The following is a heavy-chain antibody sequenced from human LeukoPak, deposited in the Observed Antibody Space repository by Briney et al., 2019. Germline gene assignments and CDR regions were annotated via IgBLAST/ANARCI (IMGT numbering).Heavy chain of an antibody. D-gene: IGHD3-22*01. Sequence: GGSLRLSCAASGFTFSSYGMHWVRQAPGRGLEWVAFIRYDGSNKYYADSVKGRFTISRDNSKNTLYLQMNSLRAEDTAVYYCARDYMYYYDSSGYTPVSAYWGQGTLVTVSS. CDR2: IRYDGSNK. CDR1: GFTFSSYG. V-gene: IGHV3-30*02. CDR3: ARDYMYYYDSSGYTPVSAY. J-gene: IGHJ4*02.